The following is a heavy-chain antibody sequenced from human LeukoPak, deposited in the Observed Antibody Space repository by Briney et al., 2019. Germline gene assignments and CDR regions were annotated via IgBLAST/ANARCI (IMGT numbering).Heavy chain of an antibody. Sequence: GGTLRLSCAASGFTFSSYGMSWVRQAPGKGLEWVSAISGSGGSTYYADSVKGRFTISRDNSKNTLYLQMNSLRADDTAVYYCATRSGSYFAYWGQGTLVTVSS. D-gene: IGHD1-26*01. CDR3: ATRSGSYFAY. CDR2: ISGSGGST. J-gene: IGHJ4*02. CDR1: GFTFSSYG. V-gene: IGHV3-23*01.